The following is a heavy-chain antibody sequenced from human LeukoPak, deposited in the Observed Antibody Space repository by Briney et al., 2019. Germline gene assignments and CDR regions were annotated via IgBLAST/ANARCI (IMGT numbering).Heavy chain of an antibody. CDR1: GFTFSSYA. V-gene: IGHV3-23*01. CDR2: ISGSGGST. CDR3: AGAPRPLDAFDI. Sequence: GGSLRLSCAASGFTFSSYAMSWVRQAPGKGLEWVSAISGSGGSTYYADSVKGRFTISRDNSKNTLYLQMNSLRAEDTAVYYCAGAPRPLDAFDIWGQGTMVTVSS. J-gene: IGHJ3*02.